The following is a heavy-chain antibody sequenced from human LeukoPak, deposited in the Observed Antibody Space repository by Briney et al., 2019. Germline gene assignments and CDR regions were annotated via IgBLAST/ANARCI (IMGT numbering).Heavy chain of an antibody. CDR3: AREGYSPY. CDR1: GFTFSSHA. V-gene: IGHV3-23*01. CDR2: ICDSATNT. Sequence: GGSLRLSCEASGFTFSSHAMSWVRQAPGKGLEWVSGICDSATNTYYADSVKGRFTISRDNAKNSLYLQMNSLRAEDTAVYYCAREGYSPYWGQGTLVTVSS. J-gene: IGHJ4*02. D-gene: IGHD6-13*01.